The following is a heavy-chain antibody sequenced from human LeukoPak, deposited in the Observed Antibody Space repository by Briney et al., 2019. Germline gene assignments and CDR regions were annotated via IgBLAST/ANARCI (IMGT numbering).Heavy chain of an antibody. Sequence: GGSLRLSCAASGFTFSSYSMNWVRQAPGKGLEWVSYISSSSSTIYYADSVKGRFTISRDNAKNSLYLQMNSLRAEDTAVYYCARGGYCSGGSCYDYWGQGTLVTVSS. V-gene: IGHV3-48*01. D-gene: IGHD2-15*01. CDR2: ISSSSSTI. J-gene: IGHJ4*02. CDR1: GFTFSSYS. CDR3: ARGGYCSGGSCYDY.